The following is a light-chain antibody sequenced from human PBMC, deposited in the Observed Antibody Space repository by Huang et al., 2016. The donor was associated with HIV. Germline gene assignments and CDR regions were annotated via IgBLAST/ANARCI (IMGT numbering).Light chain of an antibody. V-gene: IGKV3-15*01. CDR3: QQYDNWPLT. CDR1: HSVSSN. J-gene: IGKJ5*01. CDR2: CAS. Sequence: ERVMTPSAATLSVAPGERVNLPCRASHSVSSNLAGYQQKPGQAPRLLIHCASTRATGIPARFSGSGSGTDFTLAISSLQSEDSGVYFCQQYDNWPLTFGQGTRLEIK.